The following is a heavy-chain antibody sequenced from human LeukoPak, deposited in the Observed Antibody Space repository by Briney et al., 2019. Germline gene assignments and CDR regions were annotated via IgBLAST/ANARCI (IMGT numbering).Heavy chain of an antibody. D-gene: IGHD3-10*01. J-gene: IGHJ4*02. V-gene: IGHV3-11*01. CDR1: GFTFSDYC. CDR3: ARVPSSGVAIDF. Sequence: TGGSLRLSCAASGFTFSDYCMSWIRQAPGKGLEWVSYISRSGRDIYYADSMKGRLTISRDNAKNSLYLQMSNLRAEDTAVYYCARVPSSGVAIDFWGQGTLVTVSS. CDR2: ISRSGRDI.